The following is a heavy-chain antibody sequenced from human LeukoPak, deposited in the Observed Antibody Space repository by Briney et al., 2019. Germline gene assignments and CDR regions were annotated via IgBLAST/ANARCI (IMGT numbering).Heavy chain of an antibody. CDR3: ATPYCNLTSCFPYFFDY. CDR2: IYSGGST. V-gene: IGHV3-66*04. J-gene: IGHJ4*02. Sequence: GGSLRLSCAASGFTVSSNYMSWVRQAPGNWLEFFSVIYSGGSTYYADSVKWRFTITRDNSKNTVYLQMSSLRVEDTALYYCATPYCNLTSCFPYFFDYWGRGTLVTVSS. D-gene: IGHD2-2*01. CDR1: GFTVSSNY.